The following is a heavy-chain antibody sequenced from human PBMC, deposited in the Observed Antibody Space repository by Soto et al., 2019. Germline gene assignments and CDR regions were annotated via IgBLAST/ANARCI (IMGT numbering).Heavy chain of an antibody. J-gene: IGHJ6*02. CDR1: GGSISSYY. V-gene: IGHV4-59*06. D-gene: IGHD3-10*01. CDR2: IYYSGST. CDR3: ARRQSDYYGSGSYYYYYYGIDV. Sequence: SETLSLTCTVSGGSISSYYWSWIRQHPGKGLEWIGYIYYSGSTYYNPSLKSRVTISVDTSKNQFSLKLSSVTAADTAVYYCARRQSDYYGSGSYYYYYYGIDVWGQGTTVT.